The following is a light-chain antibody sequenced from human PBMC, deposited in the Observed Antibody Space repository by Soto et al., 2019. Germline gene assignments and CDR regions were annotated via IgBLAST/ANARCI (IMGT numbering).Light chain of an antibody. Sequence: QSVLTQPPSTSGTPGQRVAISCSGTSSNIGSHTVNWYQQLPGTAPKLLIYGDDQRPSGIPDRFSGSKSGTSASLAISGLHSEDGVDSYCASWDDRLNGPVFGGGTKVTVL. CDR3: ASWDDRLNGPV. CDR2: GDD. CDR1: SSNIGSHT. J-gene: IGLJ3*02. V-gene: IGLV1-44*01.